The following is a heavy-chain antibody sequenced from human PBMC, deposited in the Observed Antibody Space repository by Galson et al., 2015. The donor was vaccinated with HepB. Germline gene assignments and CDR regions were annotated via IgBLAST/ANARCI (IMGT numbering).Heavy chain of an antibody. CDR3: ARGYASADSC. J-gene: IGHJ4*02. Sequence: SLRLSCAASGFTLSSYWMTWVRRAPGKGLEWVANMNQDGTQEHYMGSVKGRFTISRDNTKNSVSLQMNNLRAEDTAVYYCARGYASADSCWGRGILVTVSS. CDR2: MNQDGTQE. V-gene: IGHV3-7*01. CDR1: GFTLSSYW. D-gene: IGHD2-2*01.